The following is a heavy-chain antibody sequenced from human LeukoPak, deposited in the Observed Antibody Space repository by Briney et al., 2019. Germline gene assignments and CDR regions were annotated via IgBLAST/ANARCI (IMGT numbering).Heavy chain of an antibody. V-gene: IGHV3-33*01. CDR3: ARTYYYGSGGYPWFDP. J-gene: IGHJ5*02. D-gene: IGHD3-10*01. Sequence: GGSLRLSCAASGFTFSSYGMHWVRQAPGKGLEWVAVIWYDGSNKCYADSVKGRFTISRDNSKNTLYLQMNSLRAEDTAVYYCARTYYYGSGGYPWFDPWGQGTLVTVSS. CDR2: IWYDGSNK. CDR1: GFTFSSYG.